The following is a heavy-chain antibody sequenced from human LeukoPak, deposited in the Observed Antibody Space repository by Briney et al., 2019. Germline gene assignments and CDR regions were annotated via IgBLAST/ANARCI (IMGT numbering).Heavy chain of an antibody. CDR2: IKHDGSEK. D-gene: IGHD3-3*01. V-gene: IGHV3-7*03. Sequence: PGGSLRLSCAASGFTFSSYWMSWVRQAPGKGLEWVANIKHDGSEKYYVDSVKGRFTISRDNAKNSLYLQMNSLRAEDTAVYYCARDASVEYFDYWGQGTLVTVSS. J-gene: IGHJ4*02. CDR1: GFTFSSYW. CDR3: ARDASVEYFDY.